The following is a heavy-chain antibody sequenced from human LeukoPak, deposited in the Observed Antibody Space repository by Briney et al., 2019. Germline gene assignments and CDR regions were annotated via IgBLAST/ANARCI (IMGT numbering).Heavy chain of an antibody. CDR1: GGSFSGYY. CDR3: ARDYSNYHKRGDY. Sequence: SETLSLTCAVYGGSFSGYYWSWVRQPPGKGLEWIGEINHSGSTNYNPSLKSRVTISVDTSKNQFSLKLSSVTAADTAVYYCARDYSNYHKRGDYWGQGTLVTVSS. V-gene: IGHV4-34*01. CDR2: INHSGST. D-gene: IGHD4-11*01. J-gene: IGHJ4*02.